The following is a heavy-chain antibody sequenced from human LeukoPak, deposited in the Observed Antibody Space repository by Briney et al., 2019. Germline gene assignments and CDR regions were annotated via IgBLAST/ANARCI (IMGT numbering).Heavy chain of an antibody. Sequence: SLRLSCAASGFTFSRYGTHWVRHAPGKALDSVAVIWYDGSNENYADSVKGRFTISRDNSKNTLYLQMNSLRVEDPAVNYCAKSGVRAAADTNAFDIWGQGTMVTVSS. CDR3: AKSGVRAAADTNAFDI. D-gene: IGHD6-13*01. CDR2: IWYDGSNE. J-gene: IGHJ3*02. CDR1: GFTFSRYG. V-gene: IGHV3-33*03.